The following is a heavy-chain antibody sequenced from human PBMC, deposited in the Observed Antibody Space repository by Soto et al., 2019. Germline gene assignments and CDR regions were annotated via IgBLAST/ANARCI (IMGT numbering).Heavy chain of an antibody. D-gene: IGHD1-1*01. J-gene: IGHJ5*02. CDR2: VFHSGTT. Sequence: SETLSLTCTVSGDSISGTYNWWTWVRQPAGKGLEWIGEVFHSGTTNYNPSLKSRVSISVDKSKNQFSLNLTSVAAADTAVYYCVRDRRQYNWNDGFDPWGQGTLVTV. CDR3: VRDRRQYNWNDGFDP. CDR1: GDSISGTYNW. V-gene: IGHV4-4*02.